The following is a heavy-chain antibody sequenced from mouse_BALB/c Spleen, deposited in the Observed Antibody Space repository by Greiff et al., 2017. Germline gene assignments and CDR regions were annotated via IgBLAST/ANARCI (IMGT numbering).Heavy chain of an antibody. J-gene: IGHJ4*01. CDR1: GFSLTSYG. Sequence: VQLQQSGPGLVAPSQSLSITCTVSGFSLTSYGVHWVRQPPGKGLEWLGVIWGDGSTNYHSALISRLSISKDNSKSQVFLKLNSLQTDDTATYYCASPSMVTHYYAMDYWGQGTSVTVSS. D-gene: IGHD2-10*02. V-gene: IGHV2-3*01. CDR2: IWGDGST. CDR3: ASPSMVTHYYAMDY.